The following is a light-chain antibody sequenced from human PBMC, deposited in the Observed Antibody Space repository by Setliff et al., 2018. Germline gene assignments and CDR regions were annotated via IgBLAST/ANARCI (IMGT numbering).Light chain of an antibody. V-gene: IGKV1-9*01. CDR3: QQLNYYPRT. CDR1: QGVNSY. Sequence: DIQLTQSPSFLSASVGDRVTITCRASQGVNSYFAWYQQKPGKAPKLLIYAASTLQSGVPSRFSGSGSGTEFTLTISSLQPEDFATYYCQQLNYYPRTVGGGTKVDIK. CDR2: AAS. J-gene: IGKJ4*01.